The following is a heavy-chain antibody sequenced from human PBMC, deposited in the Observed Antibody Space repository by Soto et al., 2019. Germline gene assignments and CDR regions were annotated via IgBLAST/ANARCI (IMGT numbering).Heavy chain of an antibody. D-gene: IGHD3-22*01. CDR1: GGSISSSNW. CDR2: IYHSGST. J-gene: IGHJ4*02. CDR3: ASNPSTYYYDSSGRGTVDY. V-gene: IGHV4-4*02. Sequence: QVQLQESGPGLVKPSGTLSLTCAVSGGSISSSNWWSWVRQPPGKGLEWIGEIYHSGSTNYNPSLKSRVTISVDKSKDQFSLQLSSVTAADTAVYYCASNPSTYYYDSSGRGTVDYWGQGTLVTVSS.